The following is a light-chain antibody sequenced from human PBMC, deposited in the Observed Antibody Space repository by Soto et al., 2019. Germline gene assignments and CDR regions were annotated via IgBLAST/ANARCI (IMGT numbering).Light chain of an antibody. CDR2: RAS. CDR1: QTISDNY. J-gene: IGKJ4*01. Sequence: EIVLTQSPGTLSLSPGERATLSCRASQTISDNYIAWYQQKPGQAPRLLIYRASRRATGIPDRFTGSGSGTDFSLTISRLEPEDFAVYYCQQYGSSPLTFGGGTTVEIE. V-gene: IGKV3-20*01. CDR3: QQYGSSPLT.